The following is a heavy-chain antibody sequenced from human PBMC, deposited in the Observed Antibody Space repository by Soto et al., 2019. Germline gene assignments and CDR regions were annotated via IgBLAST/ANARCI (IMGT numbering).Heavy chain of an antibody. J-gene: IGHJ4*02. CDR3: ARRPLHYDLWSGTAKPFDC. V-gene: IGHV4-34*01. CDR1: GGSLSGYY. D-gene: IGHD3-3*01. CDR2: INRSGST. Sequence: QVQLQQWGAGLLEPSETLSLTRAVYGGSLSGYYWSWIRQSPGKGLEWIGEINRSGSTIYNPSLKSRIALLVDTPRNQFSLRLSSVTAAAAAVYYCARRPLHYDLWSGTAKPFDCWGQGTRVTVSS.